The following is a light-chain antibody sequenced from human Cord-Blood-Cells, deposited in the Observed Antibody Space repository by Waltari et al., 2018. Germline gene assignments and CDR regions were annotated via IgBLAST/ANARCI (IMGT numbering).Light chain of an antibody. CDR2: DVS. CDR3: SSYTSSSTLV. V-gene: IGLV2-14*03. J-gene: IGLJ3*02. CDR1: SRSVGGYNY. Sequence: QSALTQPASVSGSPGPSITIACTGTSRSVGGYNYSPWYQQHPGKAPKLRIYDVSNRPSGVSNRFSGSKSGNTASLTISGLQAEDEADYYCSSYTSSSTLVFGGGTKLTVL.